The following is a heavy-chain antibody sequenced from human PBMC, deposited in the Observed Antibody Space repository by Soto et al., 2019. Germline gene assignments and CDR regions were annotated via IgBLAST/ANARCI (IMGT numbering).Heavy chain of an antibody. CDR1: GDAFSSNI. Sequence: PVKGDCKPSGDAFSSNIIILVSQEKGKGLEWMGRIIPILGIANYAQKFQGRVTITADKSTSTAYMELSSLRSEDTAVYYCARDRWFYIGFAILVYYSVMDFLVKGTTVTVSP. D-gene: IGHD2-15*01. J-gene: IGHJ6*04. CDR2: IIPILGIA. CDR3: ARDRWFYIGFAILVYYSVMDF. V-gene: IGHV1-69*04.